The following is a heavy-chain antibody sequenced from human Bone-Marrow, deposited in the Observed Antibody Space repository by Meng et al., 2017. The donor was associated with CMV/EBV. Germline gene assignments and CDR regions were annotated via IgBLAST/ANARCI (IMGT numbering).Heavy chain of an antibody. CDR3: ARVSEGSSRNTYYYYYGMDV. J-gene: IGHJ6*02. CDR1: GGTFSSYA. V-gene: IGHV1-69*05. D-gene: IGHD6-13*01. Sequence: SVKVSCKASGGTFSSYAISWVRQAPGQGLEWMGGNIPIFGTANYAQKFQGRVTITTDESTSTAYMELSSLRSEDTAVYYCARVSEGSSRNTYYYYYGMDVWGQGTTVTVSS. CDR2: NIPIFGTA.